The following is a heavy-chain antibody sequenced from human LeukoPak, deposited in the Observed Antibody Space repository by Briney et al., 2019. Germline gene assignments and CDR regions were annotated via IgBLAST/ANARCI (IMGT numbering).Heavy chain of an antibody. CDR3: ARDIQLST. D-gene: IGHD5-24*01. CDR2: ISFSGDSI. Sequence: GGSLRRSCAASGFTFSDSAMTWVRQAPGKGLEWVSLISFSGDSIYYADSVRGRFTISRDNSKDTLYLQMNSLRAEVTAIYYCARDIQLSTWGLGTMVTVSS. V-gene: IGHV3-23*01. J-gene: IGHJ3*01. CDR1: GFTFSDSA.